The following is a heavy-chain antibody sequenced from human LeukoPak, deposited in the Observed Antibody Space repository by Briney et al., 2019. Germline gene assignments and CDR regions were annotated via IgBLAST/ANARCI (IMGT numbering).Heavy chain of an antibody. V-gene: IGHV3-23*01. D-gene: IGHD3-10*01. Sequence: GGSLRLSCAASGFIFSTYAMSWVRQAPGKGLEWVSAISGSGGSTYYADSVKGRFTISRDNSKNTLYVQMNSLRAEDTAVYYCAEGHYYGSGSLDYWGQGTLVTVSS. CDR1: GFIFSTYA. J-gene: IGHJ4*02. CDR2: ISGSGGST. CDR3: AEGHYYGSGSLDY.